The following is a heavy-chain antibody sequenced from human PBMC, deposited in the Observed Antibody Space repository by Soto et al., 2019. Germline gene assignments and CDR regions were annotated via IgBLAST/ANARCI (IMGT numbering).Heavy chain of an antibody. Sequence: SETLSLTCTVSGGSISSSSYYWGWIRQPPGKGLEWIGSIYYGGSTYYNPSLKSRVTISVDTSKNQFSLKLSSVTAADTAVYYCARDGNLYGSSWGYFQHWGQGTLVTVSS. J-gene: IGHJ1*01. CDR3: ARDGNLYGSSWGYFQH. CDR2: IYYGGST. V-gene: IGHV4-39*02. D-gene: IGHD6-13*01. CDR1: GGSISSSSYY.